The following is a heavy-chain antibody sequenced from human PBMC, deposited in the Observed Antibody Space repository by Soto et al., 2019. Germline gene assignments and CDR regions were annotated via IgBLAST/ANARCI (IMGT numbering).Heavy chain of an antibody. CDR1: GYTFTSYY. Sequence: ASVKVSCKASGYTFTSYYMHWVRQAPGQGLEWMGIINPSGGSTSYAQKFQGRVTFTRDISASTAYMELSSLTSEETAVYYCVAVDIGDYWGQGTLVTVSS. V-gene: IGHV1-46*01. J-gene: IGHJ4*02. D-gene: IGHD5-12*01. CDR2: INPSGGST. CDR3: VAVDIGDY.